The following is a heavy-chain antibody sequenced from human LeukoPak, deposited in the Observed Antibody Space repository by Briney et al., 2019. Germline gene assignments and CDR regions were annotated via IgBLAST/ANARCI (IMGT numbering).Heavy chain of an antibody. J-gene: IGHJ4*02. CDR3: ARDLLGNSGSYLRHPNGPPFDY. Sequence: PGGSLRLSCAASGFTFSSYWMHWVRQAPGKGLVWVSRINSDGSSTSYADSVKGRSTISRDNAKNTLYLQMNSLRAEDTAVYYCARDLLGNSGSYLRHPNGPPFDYWGQGTLVTVSS. D-gene: IGHD1-26*01. V-gene: IGHV3-74*01. CDR1: GFTFSSYW. CDR2: INSDGSST.